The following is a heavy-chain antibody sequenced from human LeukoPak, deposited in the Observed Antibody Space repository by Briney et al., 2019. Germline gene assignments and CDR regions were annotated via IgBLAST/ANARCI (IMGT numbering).Heavy chain of an antibody. CDR2: ISSSGKTI. Sequence: GGSLRLSCEGSGFSFSSFGMNWVRQAPGKGLEWVSYISSSGKTIFYRDSVEGRFTISRDNAKNSLFLQMNSLRAEDTAVYYCARNHGDYWGQGTVVTVSS. V-gene: IGHV3-48*04. CDR1: GFSFSSFG. D-gene: IGHD1-14*01. CDR3: ARNHGDY. J-gene: IGHJ4*02.